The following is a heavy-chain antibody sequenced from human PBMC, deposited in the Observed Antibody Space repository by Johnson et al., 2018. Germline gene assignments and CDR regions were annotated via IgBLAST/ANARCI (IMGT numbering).Heavy chain of an antibody. CDR1: GFTFSNYA. CDR2: IGGSGDNT. D-gene: IGHD1-1*01. CDR3: AKDTHEYTEPWDY. V-gene: IGHV3-23*04. J-gene: IGHJ4*02. Sequence: EVQLVESGGGLVQPGGSLRLSCAASGFTFSNYAMSWVRQAPGKGLEWVSAIGGSGDNTYYADSVKGRFTISRDNSKNTLYLQMNSLRAEDTAVYYCAKDTHEYTEPWDYWGQGTLVTVSS.